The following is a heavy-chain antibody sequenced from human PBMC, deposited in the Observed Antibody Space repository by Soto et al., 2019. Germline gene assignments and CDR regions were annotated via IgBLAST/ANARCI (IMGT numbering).Heavy chain of an antibody. J-gene: IGHJ4*02. CDR2: INVYNGNT. CDR1: GYTFSNFG. V-gene: IGHV1-18*01. CDR3: ARGPDPTYSDY. Sequence: QVPVVQSGAEVKKPGASVKVSCKTSGYTFSNFGINWVRQAPGQGLEWMGWINVYNGNTNYAQKLKGRVIMTTDTSTSTAYMELKSLRSDDTAMYYCARGPDPTYSDYWGQGTLVTVSS.